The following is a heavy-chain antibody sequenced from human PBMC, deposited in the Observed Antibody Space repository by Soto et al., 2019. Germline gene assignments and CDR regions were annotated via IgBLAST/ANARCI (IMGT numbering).Heavy chain of an antibody. D-gene: IGHD2-2*01. CDR2: IKQDGGEK. CDR1: GFTFSSYW. J-gene: IGHJ5*02. V-gene: IGHV3-7*01. Sequence: GGSLRLSCAASGFTFSSYWMSWVRQAPGKGLEWVANIKQDGGEKYYVDSVKGRFTISRDNAKNSLYLQMNSLRAEDTAVYYCARLVPVVPAAIGDLNWFDPWGQGTLVTVSS. CDR3: ARLVPVVPAAIGDLNWFDP.